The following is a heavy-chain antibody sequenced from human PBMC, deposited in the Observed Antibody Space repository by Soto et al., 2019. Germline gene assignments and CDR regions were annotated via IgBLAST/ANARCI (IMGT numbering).Heavy chain of an antibody. CDR3: ARRVGVAPVYDAYDF. D-gene: IGHD2-15*01. CDR2: INAGNGNT. V-gene: IGHV1-3*01. CDR1: GYTFTSYA. Sequence: ASVKVSCKASGYTFTSYAMHWVRQAPGQRLEWMGWINAGNGNTKYSQKFQGRVTMTADTSTSTGYMELRSLRSDDTAVYYCARRVGVAPVYDAYDFWGQGTLVTVSS. J-gene: IGHJ3*01.